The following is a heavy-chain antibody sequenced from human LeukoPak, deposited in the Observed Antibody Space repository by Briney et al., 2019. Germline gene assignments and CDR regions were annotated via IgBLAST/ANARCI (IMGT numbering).Heavy chain of an antibody. J-gene: IGHJ4*02. D-gene: IGHD6-19*01. Sequence: PGGSLRLSCAASGLIVSSNYMTWVRQAPGKGLEWIGSIYHSGSTYYNPSLKSRVTISVDTSKNQFSLKLSSVTAADTAVYYCARYVAVAAPGEDYWGQGTLVTVSS. V-gene: IGHV4-38-2*01. CDR2: IYHSGST. CDR3: ARYVAVAAPGEDY. CDR1: GLIVSSNY.